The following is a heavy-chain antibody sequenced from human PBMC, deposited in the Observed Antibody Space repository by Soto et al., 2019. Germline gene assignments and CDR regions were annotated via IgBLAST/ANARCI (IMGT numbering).Heavy chain of an antibody. CDR1: GFSLTTGGVG. J-gene: IGHJ6*02. V-gene: IGHV2-5*01. CDR2: ITWNDDR. Sequence: QFTLKESGPTLVKPTQTLTLTCTFSGFSLTTGGVGVGWIRQPPGRSLEWLAVITWNDDRRRSPSLENRLTITNVTSTNQVVLTMTNIDPVDTATYYCIYRRASWDYHGLDVWGQGTPVTVSS. D-gene: IGHD1-26*01. CDR3: IYRRASWDYHGLDV.